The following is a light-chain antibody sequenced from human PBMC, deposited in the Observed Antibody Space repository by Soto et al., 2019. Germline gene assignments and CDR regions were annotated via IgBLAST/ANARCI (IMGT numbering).Light chain of an antibody. Sequence: IQLTQSPSSLSASVGDRVTITCRASQGINSFLAWYQQKPGKAPKLLIYAASTLQSGVPSRFSGSGSGTDCNLTIRRLQPEEGATDYGQQLERYPSTVGGWPKVDIK. V-gene: IGKV1-9*01. CDR1: QGINSF. CDR3: QQLERYPST. CDR2: AAS. J-gene: IGKJ4*01.